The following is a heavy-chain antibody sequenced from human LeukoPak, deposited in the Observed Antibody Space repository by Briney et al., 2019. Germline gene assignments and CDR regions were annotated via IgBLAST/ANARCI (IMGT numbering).Heavy chain of an antibody. J-gene: IGHJ6*02. Sequence: GGSLRLSCGASGLTFSDYYINWIRQAPGKGLEWVSYISSSGSTIYYADSVKGRFTISRDNAKNSLYLHMNSLRAEDTAVYYCARDYYGSGRVYYYYYGMDVWGQGTTVTVSS. CDR2: ISSSGSTI. CDR3: ARDYYGSGRVYYYYYGMDV. V-gene: IGHV3-11*01. D-gene: IGHD3-10*01. CDR1: GLTFSDYY.